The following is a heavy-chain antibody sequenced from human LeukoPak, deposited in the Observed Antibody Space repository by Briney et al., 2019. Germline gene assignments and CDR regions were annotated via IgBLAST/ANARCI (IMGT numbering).Heavy chain of an antibody. CDR3: ATARGEALDY. Sequence: PSETLSLTCNGPGRSISSYYWSWIRQPPGKGLEWIGYIFYSGSTKYTPSLKSRVTISVDTSKNQFSLKLNSVTCADTAVYYCATARGEALDYWGPGTLVTVSS. V-gene: IGHV4-59*01. J-gene: IGHJ4*02. CDR1: GRSISSYY. CDR2: IFYSGST. D-gene: IGHD3-16*01.